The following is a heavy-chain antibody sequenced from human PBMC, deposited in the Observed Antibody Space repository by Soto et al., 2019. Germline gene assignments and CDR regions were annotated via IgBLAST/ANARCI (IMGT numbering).Heavy chain of an antibody. J-gene: IGHJ4*02. D-gene: IGHD3-10*01. CDR3: ARGSVYHGSGDDN. V-gene: IGHV3-48*01. Sequence: EVQLVESGGGLVQPGESLRLSCAASGFSFSSFSMNWVRQAPGKGLEWVSYISRSSSTIYHADSVKGRFTISRDNAKNSLYLQMNSLRAEDTAVYYCARGSVYHGSGDDNWGQGSLVTVSS. CDR2: ISRSSSTI. CDR1: GFSFSSFS.